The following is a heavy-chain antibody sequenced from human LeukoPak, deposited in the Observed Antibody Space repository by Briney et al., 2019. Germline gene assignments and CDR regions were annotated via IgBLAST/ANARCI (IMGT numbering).Heavy chain of an antibody. CDR3: ARPRDGYNPFFDY. CDR2: IFPGDSDT. V-gene: IGHV5-51*01. J-gene: IGHJ4*02. D-gene: IGHD5-24*01. Sequence: KCGESLKISCKGSGYTFTTHWIAWVRQMPGKGLEWMGIIFPGDSDTTYSPSFEGQVTISADKSINTAYLQWSSLKASDTAMYYCARPRDGYNPFFDYWGQGTLVTVSS. CDR1: GYTFTTHW.